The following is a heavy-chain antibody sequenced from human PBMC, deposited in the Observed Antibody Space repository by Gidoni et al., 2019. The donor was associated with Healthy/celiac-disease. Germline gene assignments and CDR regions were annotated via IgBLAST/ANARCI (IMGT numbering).Heavy chain of an antibody. D-gene: IGHD7-27*01. CDR1: GFTFGSYW. J-gene: IGHJ3*02. V-gene: IGHV3-74*01. CDR3: AGDLHTLSGAAFDI. CDR2: INSDGSTT. Sequence: EVQLVESGGGLVQPGGSLRLSCAASGFTFGSYWMHWVRQVPGKGLVWVSRINSDGSTTRYADSVKGRFTISRDNGKNTLYLQMNSLRAEDTAVYYCAGDLHTLSGAAFDIWGQGTMVTVSS.